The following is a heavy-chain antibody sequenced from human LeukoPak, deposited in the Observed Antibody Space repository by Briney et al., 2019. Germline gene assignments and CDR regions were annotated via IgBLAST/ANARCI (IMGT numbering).Heavy chain of an antibody. D-gene: IGHD4-11*01. CDR2: ISGGGTTI. CDR1: GFTFSSYE. V-gene: IGHV3-48*03. Sequence: SGGSLSLSCAASGFTFSSYEMNWVRQAPGQGLEWISYISGGGTTIYYADSVKGRFTISRDNARNSLYLHMNSLRAEDTAVYYCATETENSNYDAFDIWGQGTMVTVSA. CDR3: ATETENSNYDAFDI. J-gene: IGHJ3*02.